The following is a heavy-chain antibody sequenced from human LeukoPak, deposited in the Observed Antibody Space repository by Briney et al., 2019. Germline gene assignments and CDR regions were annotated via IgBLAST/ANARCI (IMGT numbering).Heavy chain of an antibody. CDR1: GFTFSSYA. CDR2: VSRSGGST. CDR3: AKDPTGAYVGAFEI. J-gene: IGHJ3*02. D-gene: IGHD4-23*01. Sequence: GGSLRLSCAASGFTFSSYAMSWVRQAPGKGLDWVSAVSRSGGSTYYADSVKGRFTISRDSSTNTLYLQMVSLRAEDTATYYCAKDPTGAYVGAFEIWGQGTMVTVSS. V-gene: IGHV3-23*01.